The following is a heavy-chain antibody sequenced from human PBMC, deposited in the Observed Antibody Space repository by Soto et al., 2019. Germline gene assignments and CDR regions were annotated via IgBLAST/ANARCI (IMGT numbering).Heavy chain of an antibody. Sequence: QVQLVQSGAEVKKPGASVKVSCKASGYTFTSYGISWVRQAPGQGLEWMGWISAYNGNTNYAQKLQGRVTMTTDTSTSTAYMELRSLRSDDTAVYYCARVYVGYYYDSSAPMEWFDPWGQGTLVTVSS. CDR3: ARVYVGYYYDSSAPMEWFDP. CDR1: GYTFTSYG. D-gene: IGHD3-22*01. V-gene: IGHV1-18*01. J-gene: IGHJ5*02. CDR2: ISAYNGNT.